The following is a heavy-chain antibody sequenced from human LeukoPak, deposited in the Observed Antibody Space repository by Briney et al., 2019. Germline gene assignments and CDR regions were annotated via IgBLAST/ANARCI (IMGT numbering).Heavy chain of an antibody. CDR1: GFTFSSYS. CDR3: AKGLRSYYDSSGYYYLDY. J-gene: IGHJ4*02. V-gene: IGHV3-23*01. CDR2: ISSTGGST. Sequence: GGSLRLSCAASGFTFSSYSMSWIRQAPGKGLEWVSVISSTGGSTYYADSVKGRFTMSRDNSKNTVYLQMNSLRAEDTAVYYCAKGLRSYYDSSGYYYLDYWGQGTLVTVSS. D-gene: IGHD3-22*01.